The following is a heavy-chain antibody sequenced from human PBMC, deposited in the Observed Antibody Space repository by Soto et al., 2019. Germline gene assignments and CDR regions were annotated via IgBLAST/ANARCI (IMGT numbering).Heavy chain of an antibody. V-gene: IGHV3-21*01. CDR2: ISSSSSYI. CDR3: ARDFSGSYPLPFDY. CDR1: GFTFRSYS. Sequence: GGSLRLSCAASGFTFRSYSMNWVRQAPGKGLEWVSSISSSSSYIYYADSVKGRFTISRDNAKNSLYLQMNSLRAEDTAVYYCARDFSGSYPLPFDYWGQGTLVTVSS. D-gene: IGHD1-26*01. J-gene: IGHJ4*02.